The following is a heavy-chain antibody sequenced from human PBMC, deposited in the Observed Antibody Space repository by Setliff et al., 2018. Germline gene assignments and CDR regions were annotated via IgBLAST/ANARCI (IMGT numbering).Heavy chain of an antibody. D-gene: IGHD3-16*01. CDR1: GFTFKTYE. Sequence: HPGGSLRLSCEASGFTFKTYEMIWVRQAPGKGLERVSKTHTDGITIYSDSVRGRFTISRDRAKNSLYLQMNSLRAEDTAVYYCARDLGAIFRYGLDVWGQGTTVTVSS. J-gene: IGHJ6*02. CDR2: THTDGITI. V-gene: IGHV3-48*03. CDR3: ARDLGAIFRYGLDV.